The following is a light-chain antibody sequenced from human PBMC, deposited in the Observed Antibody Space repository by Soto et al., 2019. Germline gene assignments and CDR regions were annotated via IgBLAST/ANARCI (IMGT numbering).Light chain of an antibody. CDR2: AAS. CDR1: QSISSY. CDR3: QQSYSTPYT. V-gene: IGKV1-39*01. J-gene: IGKJ2*01. Sequence: DIQMTQSPSSLSASVGDRVTIPCRASQSISSYLNWYQQKPGKAPKLLIYAASSLQSGVPSSFSGSGSGTDFTLTISSLQPEDFATYYCQQSYSTPYTFGQGTKLEIK.